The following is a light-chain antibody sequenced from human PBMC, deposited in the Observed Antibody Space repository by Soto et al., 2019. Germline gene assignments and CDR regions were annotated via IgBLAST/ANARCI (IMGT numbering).Light chain of an antibody. CDR1: QSVRNY. CDR2: DTS. CDR3: QQRFNWPPIT. J-gene: IGKJ5*01. Sequence: EIVLTQSPATLSLSPGERATLSCRASQSVRNYLAWYQQKSGQAPRLLLYDTSNRATGIPARYSGSGSETDFTLTISSPEPEDFGVYYCQQRFNWPPITFGQGTRLEIK. V-gene: IGKV3-11*01.